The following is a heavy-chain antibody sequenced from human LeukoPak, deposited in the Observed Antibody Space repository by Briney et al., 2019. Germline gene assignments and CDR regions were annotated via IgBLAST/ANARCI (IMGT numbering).Heavy chain of an antibody. Sequence: SETLSLTCTVSGASISTYYWSWIRQPAGKGLEWIGRMYNTGSTNYNPSLKSRVTMSVDTSKNQLSLRLSSVTAADTAVYYCARDSGGDYWYSDIWGRGTLVTVSS. CDR1: GASISTYY. CDR2: MYNTGST. J-gene: IGHJ2*01. V-gene: IGHV4-4*07. D-gene: IGHD2-21*01. CDR3: ARDSGGDYWYSDI.